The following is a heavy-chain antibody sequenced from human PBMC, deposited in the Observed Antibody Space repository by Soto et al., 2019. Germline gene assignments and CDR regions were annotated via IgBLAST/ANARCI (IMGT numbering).Heavy chain of an antibody. V-gene: IGHV1-69*01. D-gene: IGHD3-10*01. CDR1: GGTFSSYA. CDR3: ARTYYYGSGAPLPGFYGMDG. J-gene: IGHJ6*02. CDR2: IIPIFGTA. Sequence: QVQLVQSGAEVKKPGSSVKVSCKASGGTFSSYAISWVRQAPGQGLEWMGGIIPIFGTANYAQKFQGRVTISADESTGTAYMELSSLRSEDTAVYYCARTYYYGSGAPLPGFYGMDGWGQGTTVTVSS.